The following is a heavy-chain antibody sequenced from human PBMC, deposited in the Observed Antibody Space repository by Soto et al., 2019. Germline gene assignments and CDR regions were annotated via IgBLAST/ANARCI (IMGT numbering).Heavy chain of an antibody. Sequence: GASVALCCKASGYTFTIYYMQWVRQAHEQGLEWMGIINPSGGSTSYAQKFQGRVTMTRDTSTSTVYMELSSLRSEDTAVYYCARDPQSYDFWSGYHEDGPYYYYYYGMDVWGQGTTVTVSS. CDR3: ARDPQSYDFWSGYHEDGPYYYYYYGMDV. V-gene: IGHV1-46*01. CDR1: GYTFTIYY. CDR2: INPSGGST. J-gene: IGHJ6*02. D-gene: IGHD3-3*01.